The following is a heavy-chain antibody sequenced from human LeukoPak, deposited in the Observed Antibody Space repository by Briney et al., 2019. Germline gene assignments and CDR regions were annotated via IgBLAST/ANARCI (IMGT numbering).Heavy chain of an antibody. V-gene: IGHV4-30-2*01. CDR3: ARGSHHRGYDTFDY. CDR1: GGSISSGGYS. Sequence: TLSLTCAVSGGSISSGGYSWSWIRQPPGKGLEWIGYIYHSGSTYYNPSLKSRVTLSVDRSKNQFSLKLSSVTAADTAVYYCARGSHHRGYDTFDYWGQGTLVTVSS. D-gene: IGHD5-12*01. CDR2: IYHSGST. J-gene: IGHJ4*02.